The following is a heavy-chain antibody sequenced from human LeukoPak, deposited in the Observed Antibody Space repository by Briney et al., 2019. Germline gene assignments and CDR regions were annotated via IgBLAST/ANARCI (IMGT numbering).Heavy chain of an antibody. CDR1: GFTFSSYW. CDR2: IKQDGSEK. V-gene: IGHV3-7*01. Sequence: PGGSLRLSCAASGFTFSSYWMSWVRQAPGKGLEWVVNIKQDGSEKYYADSGKGRFTISRDNAKNSLYLQMNSLRAEDTAVYYCARGDLVVSLEGPIDYWGQGTLVTVSS. CDR3: ARGDLVVSLEGPIDY. J-gene: IGHJ4*02. D-gene: IGHD2-21*01.